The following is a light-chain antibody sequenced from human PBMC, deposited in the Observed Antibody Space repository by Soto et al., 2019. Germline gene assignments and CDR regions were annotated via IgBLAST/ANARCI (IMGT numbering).Light chain of an antibody. V-gene: IGKV3-15*01. CDR2: GAS. CDR1: QTVGSD. J-gene: IGKJ2*01. Sequence: EIVLTQSPVTLSVSPGDGATLSCRASQTVGSDLAWYQQKPGQAPRLLIYGASTRATGVPARFSGTGSGTEFTLNIDNLQPDDFAVYYCQHHLDWPVTFGQGT. CDR3: QHHLDWPVT.